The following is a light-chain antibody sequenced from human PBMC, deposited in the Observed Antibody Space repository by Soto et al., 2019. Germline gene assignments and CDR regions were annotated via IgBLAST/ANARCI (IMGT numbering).Light chain of an antibody. CDR1: QSVSSW. J-gene: IGKJ1*01. CDR2: TAS. V-gene: IGKV1-5*03. CDR3: QQYDLYPWT. Sequence: DIQMTQSPSTLSASVGDRVTITCRASQSVSSWLAWYQQRPGKAPKLLIYTASSLESGVPSRFSGSGSGTEFTLTISSLQTDDFETYYCQQYDLYPWTFGQGTKVEI.